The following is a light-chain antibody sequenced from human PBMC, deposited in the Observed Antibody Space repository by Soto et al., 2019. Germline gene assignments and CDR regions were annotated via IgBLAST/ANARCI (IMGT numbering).Light chain of an antibody. CDR1: QSVSSTY. J-gene: IGKJ1*01. CDR3: QQYVVSPGT. CDR2: GAY. V-gene: IGKV3-20*01. Sequence: EIVLTQSPGTLSLSPGETATLSCRASQSVSSTYLAWYQQKPGQAPGLLLYGAYIRATGIPDRFSGDGSGTDFTLTVTRLEPEDFAVYYCQQYVVSPGTFGQGTKVDI.